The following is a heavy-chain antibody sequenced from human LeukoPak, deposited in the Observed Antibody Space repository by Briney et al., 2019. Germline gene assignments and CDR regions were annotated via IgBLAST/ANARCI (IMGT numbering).Heavy chain of an antibody. CDR3: ARDAQWELRAFDV. D-gene: IGHD4-23*01. V-gene: IGHV1-69*06. Sequence: SVKVSCKASGGTFSSYAISWVRQAPGQGLEWMGGIIPVFDRPNYAQKFEGRVTITADKSTNTTYMEITSLTSDDTAVYYCARDAQWELRAFDVWGRGTMVIVSS. CDR1: GGTFSSYA. J-gene: IGHJ3*01. CDR2: IIPVFDRP.